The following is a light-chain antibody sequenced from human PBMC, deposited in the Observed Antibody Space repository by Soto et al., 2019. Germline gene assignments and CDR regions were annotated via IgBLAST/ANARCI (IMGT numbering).Light chain of an antibody. J-gene: IGKJ4*01. Sequence: EIVLTQSPATLSLSPGERATLSCRASQSVSSYLAWYQQKPGQAPRLLIYDASNRATGIPARFSGSGPGTEFTLTTSSLEPDDFAVYYCQRRSDWPSTFGGGTKVQIK. CDR1: QSVSSY. CDR3: QRRSDWPST. CDR2: DAS. V-gene: IGKV3-11*01.